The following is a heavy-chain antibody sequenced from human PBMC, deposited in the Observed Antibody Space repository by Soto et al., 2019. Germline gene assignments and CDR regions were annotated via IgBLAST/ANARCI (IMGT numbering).Heavy chain of an antibody. Sequence: LSLTCTVSSGSISTYHWSWIRQPPGKGLEWIGYIYYSGSTNYNPSLKSRVTLSVNTSKNQFSLRLSSVTAADTAVYYCARDTASKDYDSHSYYPQFDSWGQGALVTVSS. V-gene: IGHV4-59*12. CDR2: IYYSGST. CDR1: SGSISTYH. CDR3: ARDTASKDYDSHSYYPQFDS. J-gene: IGHJ5*01. D-gene: IGHD3-22*01.